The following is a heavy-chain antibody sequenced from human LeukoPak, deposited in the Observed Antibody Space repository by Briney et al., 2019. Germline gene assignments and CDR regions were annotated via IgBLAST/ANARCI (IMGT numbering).Heavy chain of an antibody. Sequence: PSETLSLTCTVSGGSISSYYWSWIRQPPGKGLEWIGYIYYSGSTNYNPSLKSRVTISVDTSKNQFSLELSSVTAADTAVYYCARAYNLFDAFDIWGQGTMVTVSS. CDR3: ARAYNLFDAFDI. CDR1: GGSISSYY. CDR2: IYYSGST. V-gene: IGHV4-59*01. D-gene: IGHD1-14*01. J-gene: IGHJ3*02.